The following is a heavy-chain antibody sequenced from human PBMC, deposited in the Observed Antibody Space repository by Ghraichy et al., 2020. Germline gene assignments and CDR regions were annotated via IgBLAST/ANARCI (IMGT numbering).Heavy chain of an antibody. V-gene: IGHV3-23*01. Sequence: RGSLRLSYEASGFIFSNYAVSWVRQAPGKGLEWVSGISGRDGRTYYADSVKGRFTIFRDNSKNTLSLQMDSLRAEDTAVYYCARASVYGRIAGRYYSYGMNVWGRGTTVTVSS. CDR1: GFIFSNYA. CDR2: ISGRDGRT. D-gene: IGHD3-10*01. J-gene: IGHJ6*02. CDR3: ARASVYGRIAGRYYSYGMNV.